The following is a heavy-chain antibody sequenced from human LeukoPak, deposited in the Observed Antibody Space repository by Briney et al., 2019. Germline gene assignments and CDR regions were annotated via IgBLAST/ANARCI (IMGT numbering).Heavy chain of an antibody. J-gene: IGHJ5*02. Sequence: PGGSLRLSCAASGFIFSNDAMHWVRQAPGKGLEWVAFIWFDGSNKHYADSVKGRFTISRDNSEDTLYLQMNSLRAEDTALYYCAKGEGSTISSNWFDPWGQGTLVTVSS. CDR1: GFIFSNDA. D-gene: IGHD3-3*01. CDR3: AKGEGSTISSNWFDP. V-gene: IGHV3-30*02. CDR2: IWFDGSNK.